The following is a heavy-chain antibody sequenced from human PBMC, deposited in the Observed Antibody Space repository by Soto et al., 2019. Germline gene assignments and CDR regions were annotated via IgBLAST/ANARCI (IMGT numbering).Heavy chain of an antibody. CDR3: ASRSSGWYFDY. D-gene: IGHD6-19*01. V-gene: IGHV3-23*01. CDR2: VSGSGGST. CDR1: GFTFSSYA. Sequence: SLRLSCAASGFTFSSYAMNWVRQAPGKGLEWVSGVSGSGGSTYYVDSVKGRFTISRDNSKNTLYLQMNSLRVEDTAVYYCASRSSGWYFDYWGQGTLVTVSS. J-gene: IGHJ4*02.